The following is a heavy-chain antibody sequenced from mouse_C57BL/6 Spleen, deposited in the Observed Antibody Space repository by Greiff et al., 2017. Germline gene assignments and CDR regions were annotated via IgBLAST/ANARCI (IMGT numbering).Heavy chain of an antibody. V-gene: IGHV2-6*01. CDR2: IWGVGST. J-gene: IGHJ3*01. Sequence: VQLQESGPGLVAPSQSLSITCTVSGFSLTSYGVDWVRQSPGKGLEWLGVIWGVGSTNYNLALISRLSISKDNSKSQVFLKMNRRKTDDTAMYYCASDRFADWGQGTLVTVSA. CDR3: ASDRFAD. CDR1: GFSLTSYG.